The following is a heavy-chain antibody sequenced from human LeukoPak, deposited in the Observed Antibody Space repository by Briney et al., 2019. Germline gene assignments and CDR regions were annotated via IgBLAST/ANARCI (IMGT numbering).Heavy chain of an antibody. CDR1: GGSISSSSYY. CDR2: IYYSGST. CDR3: ARDRTKKSPYFDY. Sequence: SETLSLTCTVSGGSISSSSYYWGWIRQPPGKGLEWIGSIYYSGSTNYNPSLKSRVTISVDTSKNQFSLKLSSVTAADTAVYYCARDRTKKSPYFDYWGQGTLVTVSS. V-gene: IGHV4-39*07. J-gene: IGHJ4*02.